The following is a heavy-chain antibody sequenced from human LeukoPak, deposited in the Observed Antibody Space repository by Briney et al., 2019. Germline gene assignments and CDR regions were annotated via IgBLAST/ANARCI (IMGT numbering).Heavy chain of an antibody. CDR1: GGSISSGSYY. CDR3: ARRPVSGIAVATNWFDS. CDR2: IYYSGST. D-gene: IGHD6-19*01. Sequence: NPSQTLSLTCTVSGGSISSGSYYWGWIRQPPGKGLEWIGSIYYSGSTYYNPSLKSRVTISVDTSKNQFSLKLSSVTAADTAVYYCARRPVSGIAVATNWFDSWGQGTLVTVSS. V-gene: IGHV4-39*01. J-gene: IGHJ5*01.